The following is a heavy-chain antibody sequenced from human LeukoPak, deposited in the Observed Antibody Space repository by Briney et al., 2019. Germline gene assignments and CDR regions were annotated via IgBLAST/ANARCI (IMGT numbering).Heavy chain of an antibody. CDR3: ARNLKD. V-gene: IGHV3-74*01. Sequence: GGSLRLSCEASGFTFSGSWMHWVRQAPGKGLEWVSHIKTDETITTYADSVKGRSTVSRDNAKNALFLEMNSLRAEDTAIYYCARNLKDWGQGTLVTVSS. J-gene: IGHJ4*02. CDR1: GFTFSGSW. CDR2: IKTDETIT.